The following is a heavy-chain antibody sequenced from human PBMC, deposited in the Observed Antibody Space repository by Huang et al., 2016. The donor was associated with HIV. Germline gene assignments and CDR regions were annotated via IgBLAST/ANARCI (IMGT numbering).Heavy chain of an antibody. V-gene: IGHV4-39*01. D-gene: IGHD3-10*01. J-gene: IGHJ6*03. CDR2: IYFKGST. CDR3: ARHREGPVAYYSGWGSHLNYMDV. CDR1: GGSIRSSDYH. Sequence: QLLLQESGPGLVKPSEALALTCAVSGGSIRSSDYHWGWIRQPPGKGLEWIGGIYFKGSTNDSPSLKSRVTIAVDTSKNLFFLNLTSMTAADTAVYYCARHREGPVAYYSGWGSHLNYMDVWGRGRTVGVSS.